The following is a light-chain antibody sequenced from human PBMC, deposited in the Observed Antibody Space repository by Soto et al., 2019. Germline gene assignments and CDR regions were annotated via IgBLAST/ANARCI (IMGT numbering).Light chain of an antibody. CDR3: QQYGSSPRT. J-gene: IGKJ1*01. V-gene: IGKV3-20*01. CDR2: GAS. Sequence: EIALTQSPGTLSLSPGERATLSCRASQSVSSSYFAWYQQKPGQAPRLLIDGASSRATGIPDRFSGSGSGTDFPLTISRLEPEDFAVYYCQQYGSSPRTFGQGTKVDIK. CDR1: QSVSSSY.